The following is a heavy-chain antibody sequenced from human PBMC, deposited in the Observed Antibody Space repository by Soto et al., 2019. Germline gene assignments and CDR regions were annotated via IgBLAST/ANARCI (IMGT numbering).Heavy chain of an antibody. CDR1: GYILTSYL. CDR2: SDPSDSYT. CDR3: ATHGGINPHGLEV. Sequence: GESLKVSCKFCGYILTSYLIVLVDQMPGKGLGWGWRSDPSDSYTNYTPSLQGHVTISDGKSISTAYLQWSSLKASDTAMYYCATHGGINPHGLEVWGQGPTV. J-gene: IGHJ6*01. V-gene: IGHV5-10-1*01.